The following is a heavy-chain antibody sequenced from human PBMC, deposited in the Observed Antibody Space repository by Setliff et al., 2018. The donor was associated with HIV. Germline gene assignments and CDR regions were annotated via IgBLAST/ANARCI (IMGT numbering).Heavy chain of an antibody. D-gene: IGHD3-22*01. Sequence: ETLSLTCTVSGGSISSDYWSWIRQPPGKGLEWIGYIYYSGSTNYNPSLKSRVTISVATSKNQFSLKLNSVTTADTAVYYCARSRTSSGYYGVTGYGMDVWGQGTTVTVSS. V-gene: IGHV4-59*01. CDR2: IYYSGST. J-gene: IGHJ6*02. CDR1: GGSISSDY. CDR3: ARSRTSSGYYGVTGYGMDV.